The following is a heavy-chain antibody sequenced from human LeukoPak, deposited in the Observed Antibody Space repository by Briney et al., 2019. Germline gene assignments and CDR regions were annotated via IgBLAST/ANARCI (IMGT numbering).Heavy chain of an antibody. V-gene: IGHV3-48*04. CDR2: ISSSSSTI. D-gene: IGHD4-17*01. Sequence: AGGSLRLSCAASGFTFSSYSMNWIRQAPGKGLEWVSYISSSSSTIYYADSVKGRFTISRDNAKNSLYLQMNSLRGEDTAVYYCARAPFAPTVTTWSDYYYGMDVWGQGTTVTVSS. CDR3: ARAPFAPTVTTWSDYYYGMDV. CDR1: GFTFSSYS. J-gene: IGHJ6*02.